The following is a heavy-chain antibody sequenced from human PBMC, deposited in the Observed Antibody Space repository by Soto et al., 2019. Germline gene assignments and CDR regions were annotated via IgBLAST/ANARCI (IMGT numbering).Heavy chain of an antibody. CDR3: SRGNRCNIGLLPASDGIDV. Sequence: PGVSLTLSCVACRFTFSSYNMNWVRQAPGKGLEWVSSISSSSSYIYYADSVKGRFTISRDNAKNSLYLQMNSLRAEDTAVYYCSRGNRCNIGLLPASDGIDVSGQRT. CDR2: ISSSSSYI. V-gene: IGHV3-21*01. D-gene: IGHD2-15*01. CDR1: RFTFSSYN. J-gene: IGHJ6*02.